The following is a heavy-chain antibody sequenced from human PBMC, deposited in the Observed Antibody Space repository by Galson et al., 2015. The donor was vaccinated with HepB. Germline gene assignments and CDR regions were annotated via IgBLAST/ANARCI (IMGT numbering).Heavy chain of an antibody. J-gene: IGHJ4*02. Sequence: SLRLSCAASGFTFSNAWMSWVRQAPGKGLEWVGRIKSKTDGGTTDYAAPVKGRFTISRDDSKNTLYLQMNSLKTEDTAVYYCTTSDYYDSSGYLVYFDYWGQGTLVTVSS. D-gene: IGHD3-22*01. CDR2: IKSKTDGGTT. CDR3: TTSDYYDSSGYLVYFDY. V-gene: IGHV3-15*01. CDR1: GFTFSNAW.